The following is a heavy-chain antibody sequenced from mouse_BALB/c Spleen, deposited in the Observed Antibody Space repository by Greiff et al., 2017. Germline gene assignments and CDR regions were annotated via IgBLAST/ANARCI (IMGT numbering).Heavy chain of an antibody. D-gene: IGHD1-1*01. J-gene: IGHJ2*01. Sequence: DVKLQESGPELVKPGASVKISCKTSGYTFTEYTMHWVKQSHGKSLEWIGGINPNNGGTSYNQKFKGKATLTVDTSSSTAYMQFNSLTSEDSAVYYCARGDYGSSYGYFDYWGQGTTLTVSS. CDR1: GYTFTEYT. V-gene: IGHV1-18*01. CDR2: INPNNGGT. CDR3: ARGDYGSSYGYFDY.